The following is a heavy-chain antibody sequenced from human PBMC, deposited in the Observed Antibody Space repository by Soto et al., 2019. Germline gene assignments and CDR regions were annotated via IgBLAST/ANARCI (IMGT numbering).Heavy chain of an antibody. CDR1: GGSFSGYY. D-gene: IGHD3-10*01. J-gene: IGHJ4*02. V-gene: IGHV4-34*01. CDR2: TNDRGNT. CDR3: ARGSGWFGDYYFDY. Sequence: ASETLSLTCAVYGGSFSGYYWSWIRQPPGKGLEWIGETNDRGNTKYTPSVESRVTISLDTSNNQLSLKVTSVTAADTAVYYCARGSGWFGDYYFDYWGQGTLVTVSS.